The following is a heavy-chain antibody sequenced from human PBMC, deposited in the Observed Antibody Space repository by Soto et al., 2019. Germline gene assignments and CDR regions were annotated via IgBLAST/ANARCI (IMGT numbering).Heavy chain of an antibody. CDR3: ARFGGDTTILPFDY. D-gene: IGHD5-18*01. Sequence: GGSLRLSCAASGFTFGSYAMSWVRQAPGKGLEWVSAVNNVGGGAYYAESVKGRFTLSKDNSKNTLYLHMSSLRAEDTAVYYCARFGGDTTILPFDYWGQGTLVTVSS. J-gene: IGHJ4*02. CDR1: GFTFGSYA. V-gene: IGHV3-23*01. CDR2: VNNVGGGA.